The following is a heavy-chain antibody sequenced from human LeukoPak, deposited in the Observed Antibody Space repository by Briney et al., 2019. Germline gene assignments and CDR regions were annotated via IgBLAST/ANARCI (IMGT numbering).Heavy chain of an antibody. CDR1: GFTFDDYG. V-gene: IGHV3-20*01. J-gene: IGHJ5*02. CDR2: INWNGGST. Sequence: GGSLRLSCAASGFTFDDYGMSWVRQAPGKGLEWVSGINWNGGSTGYADSVKGRFTISRDNAKNSLYLQMNSLRAEDTALYHCARVDYDSSGYYYGWFDPWGQGTLVTVSS. CDR3: ARVDYDSSGYYYGWFDP. D-gene: IGHD3-22*01.